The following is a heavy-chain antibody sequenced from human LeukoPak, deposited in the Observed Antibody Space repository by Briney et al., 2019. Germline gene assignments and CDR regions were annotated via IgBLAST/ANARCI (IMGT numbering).Heavy chain of an antibody. D-gene: IGHD3-22*01. CDR1: GYTFTSYG. V-gene: IGHV1-18*01. CDR2: ISAYNGNT. CDR3: ARAQGYYYDSSGHYFDYFDY. J-gene: IGHJ4*02. Sequence: ASVKVSCKASGYTFTSYGISWVRQAPGQGLEWMGWISAYNGNTNYAQKFQGRVTMTTDTSTSTAYMELRSLRSDDTAVYYCARAQGYYYDSSGHYFDYFDYWGQGTLVTVSS.